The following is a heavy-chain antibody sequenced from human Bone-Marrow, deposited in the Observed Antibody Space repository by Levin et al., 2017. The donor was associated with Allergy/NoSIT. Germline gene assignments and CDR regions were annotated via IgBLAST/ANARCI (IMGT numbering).Heavy chain of an antibody. V-gene: IGHV5-51*01. J-gene: IGHJ3*02. CDR3: ARQRGDCSGTDCYDGRDAFDI. CDR1: GYSFTNYW. D-gene: IGHD2-2*01. Sequence: KNGESLKISCQASGYSFTNYWIGWVRQMPGKGLECMGIIYPDDSDTRYSPSLQGQVTISVDKSIGTAYLQWSSLKASDNAIYYCARQRGDCSGTDCYDGRDAFDIWGQGTMVTVSS. CDR2: IYPDDSDT.